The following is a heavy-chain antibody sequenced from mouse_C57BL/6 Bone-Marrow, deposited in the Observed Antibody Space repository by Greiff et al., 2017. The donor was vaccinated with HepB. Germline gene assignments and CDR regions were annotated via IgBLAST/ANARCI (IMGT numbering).Heavy chain of an antibody. D-gene: IGHD1-1*01. V-gene: IGHV3-5*01. CDR1: GISITTGNYR. Sequence: EVKLQESGPGLVKPSQTVFLTCTVTGISITTGNYRWSWIRQFPGNKLEWIGYIYYSGTITYNPSLTSRTTITRDTPKNQFFLEMNSLTAEDTATYYCARENYGSSYHWYFDVWGTGTTVTVSS. J-gene: IGHJ1*03. CDR3: ARENYGSSYHWYFDV. CDR2: IYYSGTI.